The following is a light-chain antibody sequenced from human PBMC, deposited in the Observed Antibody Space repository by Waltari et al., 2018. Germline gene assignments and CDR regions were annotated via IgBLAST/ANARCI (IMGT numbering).Light chain of an antibody. CDR3: CSYAGSYTGV. Sequence: QSALTQPRSVSGSPGPSVTISCTGTSSDVGGYHYVSWYQQHPGKAPKLMIDDVSKRPSGVPDRFSGSKSGNTASLTISGLQAEDEADYYCCSYAGSYTGVFGGGTKLTVL. CDR1: SSDVGGYHY. CDR2: DVS. V-gene: IGLV2-11*01. J-gene: IGLJ3*02.